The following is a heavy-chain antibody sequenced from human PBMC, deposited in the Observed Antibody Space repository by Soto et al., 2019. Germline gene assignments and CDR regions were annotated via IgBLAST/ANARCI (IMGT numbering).Heavy chain of an antibody. Sequence: PGGSLRLSCAASGFTFSSYAMHWVRQAPGKGLEWVAVISYDGSNKYYADSVKGRFTISRDNSKNTLYLQMNSLRAEDTAVYYCARDIEDIVLVPAAPQDYYYYGMDVWGQGTTVTVSS. D-gene: IGHD2-2*01. J-gene: IGHJ6*02. CDR2: ISYDGSNK. V-gene: IGHV3-30-3*01. CDR1: GFTFSSYA. CDR3: ARDIEDIVLVPAAPQDYYYYGMDV.